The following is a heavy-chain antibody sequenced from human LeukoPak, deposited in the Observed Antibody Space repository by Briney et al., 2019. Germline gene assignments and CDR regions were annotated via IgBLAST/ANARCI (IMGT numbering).Heavy chain of an antibody. CDR1: GGXFSGYY. V-gene: IGHV4-34*01. CDR2: INHSGST. D-gene: IGHD6-19*01. Sequence: SETLSLTCAVSGGXFSGYYCSWIRQPPGKGLEWIGQINHSGSTNYNPSLKSRVTISVDTSKNQFSLRLSSVTAADTAVYYCARVLEGSSGQHWYFDLWGRGTLVTVSS. CDR3: ARVLEGSSGQHWYFDL. J-gene: IGHJ2*01.